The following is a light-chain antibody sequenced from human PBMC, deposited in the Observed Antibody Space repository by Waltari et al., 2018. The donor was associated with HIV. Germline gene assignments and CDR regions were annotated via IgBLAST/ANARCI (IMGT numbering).Light chain of an antibody. CDR2: DVS. V-gene: IGLV2-14*03. Sequence: QSALTQPASVSGSPGQSITISCTGTSSDVGGYNYVSWYQQHPGKAPKRMIYDVSNRPSGVSNRFSGSKSDNTASLTISGLQAEDEADYYCASYTSGSTWVFGGGTKLTVL. CDR3: ASYTSGSTWV. J-gene: IGLJ3*02. CDR1: SSDVGGYNY.